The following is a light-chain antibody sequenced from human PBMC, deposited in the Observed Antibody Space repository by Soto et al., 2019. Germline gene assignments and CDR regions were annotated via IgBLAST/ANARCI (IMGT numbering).Light chain of an antibody. CDR1: QDISNY. CDR3: QQYKSFSLT. CDR2: DAS. V-gene: IGKV1-33*01. J-gene: IGKJ4*01. Sequence: DIQMTQSPSPLSASVGDRVTITCQASQDISNYLNWYQQKPGKAPKLLIYDASNLETGVPSRFSGSGSGTEFSLTISSLQPDDFATYYCQQYKSFSLTFGGGTRVEVK.